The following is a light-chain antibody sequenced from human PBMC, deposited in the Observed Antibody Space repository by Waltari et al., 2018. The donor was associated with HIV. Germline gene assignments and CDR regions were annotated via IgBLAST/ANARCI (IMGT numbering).Light chain of an antibody. CDR3: QVWDSSSDHPVV. CDR2: YDS. J-gene: IGLJ2*01. CDR1: NIGSKS. Sequence: SYVLTQPPSVSVAPGKTARITCGGNNIGSKSVHWYQQKPGKAPVLVIYYDSDRPSGIPERFSGSNSGNTATLTISRVEAGDEADYYCQVWDSSSDHPVVFGGGTKLTVL. V-gene: IGLV3-21*04.